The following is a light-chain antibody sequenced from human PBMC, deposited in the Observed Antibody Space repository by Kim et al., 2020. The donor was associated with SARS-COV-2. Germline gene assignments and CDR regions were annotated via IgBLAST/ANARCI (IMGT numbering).Light chain of an antibody. CDR1: QKIDTC. V-gene: IGKV1-5*03. CDR2: RAY. CDR3: QQYKNYWT. J-gene: IGKJ1*01. Sequence: SATVGDRVTITCRTSQKIDTCLAWYQQKPEQAPNLLIYRAYSFQNGVPSRFSGSGSGTEFTLTINGLQPDDFATYYCQQYKNYWTFGRGTKVDIK.